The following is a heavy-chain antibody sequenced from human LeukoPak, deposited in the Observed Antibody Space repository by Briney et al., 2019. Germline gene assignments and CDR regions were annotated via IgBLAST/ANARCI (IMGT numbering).Heavy chain of an antibody. J-gene: IGHJ4*02. CDR1: GFTFSNFW. CDR3: ARGGHSSFDY. V-gene: IGHV3-74*01. Sequence: GESLRLSCAASGFTFSNFWLHWVRQAPGKGLEWVSRITSDGSNINYADSVQGRFTISRDNAKNTLYLQMNSLRAEDTAVYYCARGGHSSFDYWGQGALVTVSS. D-gene: IGHD3-16*01. CDR2: ITSDGSNI.